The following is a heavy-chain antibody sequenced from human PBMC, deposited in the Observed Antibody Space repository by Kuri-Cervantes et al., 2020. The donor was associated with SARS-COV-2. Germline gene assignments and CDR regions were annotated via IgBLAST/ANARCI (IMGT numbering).Heavy chain of an antibody. J-gene: IGHJ4*02. CDR2: ISSSSSQR. CDR1: GFTFSTYS. Sequence: GESLKISCAASGFTFSTYSMTWVRQAPGKGLEWVSSISSSSSQRYYVDSVKGRFTISRDNAKNSLYLQMNSLRAEDTAVYYCARAGDITMIVEYYFDYWGQGTLVTVSS. D-gene: IGHD3-22*01. V-gene: IGHV3-21*01. CDR3: ARAGDITMIVEYYFDY.